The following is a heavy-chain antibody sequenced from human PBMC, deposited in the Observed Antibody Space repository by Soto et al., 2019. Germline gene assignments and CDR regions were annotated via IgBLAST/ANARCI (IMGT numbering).Heavy chain of an antibody. V-gene: IGHV4-59*01. CDR2: IYYSGST. J-gene: IGHJ4*02. CDR3: ARGGSEMATTPFDY. CDR1: GGSISSYY. D-gene: IGHD5-12*01. Sequence: SETLSLTCTVSGGSISSYYWSWIRQPPGKGLEWIGYIYYSGSTNYNPSLKSRVTISVDTSKNQFSLKLSSVTAADTAVYYCARGGSEMATTPFDYWGQGTLVTVSS.